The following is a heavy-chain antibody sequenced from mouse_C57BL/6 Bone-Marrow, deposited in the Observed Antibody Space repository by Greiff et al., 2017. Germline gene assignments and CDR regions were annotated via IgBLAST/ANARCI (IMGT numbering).Heavy chain of an antibody. CDR1: GYTFTSYW. CDR2: IYPSDSET. D-gene: IGHD2-2*01. J-gene: IGHJ2*01. Sequence: QVQLQQPGAELVRPGSSVKLSCKASGYTFTSYWMDWVKQRPGQGLEWIGNIYPSDSETHYNQKFKDKATLTVDKSSSTAYMQLSSLTSEDSAVYYCARGGGYDEDYWGQGTTLTVSS. CDR3: ARGGGYDEDY. V-gene: IGHV1-61*01.